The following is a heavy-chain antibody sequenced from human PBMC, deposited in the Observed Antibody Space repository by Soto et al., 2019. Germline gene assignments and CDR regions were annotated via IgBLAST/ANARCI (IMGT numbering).Heavy chain of an antibody. J-gene: IGHJ4*02. CDR2: IIPMLGTA. CDR1: GDTFSSYA. Sequence: QVQLVQSGAEVKKPGSSVKVSCKASGDTFSSYAINWVRQAPGQGLEWMGGIIPMLGTANYAQKFKGRVTITAGESRSSVDIELGSLRSEDTAVYYCARMGPAYYYDSSGYYSPLDYWGQGTLVTVSS. CDR3: ARMGPAYYYDSSGYYSPLDY. D-gene: IGHD3-22*01. V-gene: IGHV1-69*01.